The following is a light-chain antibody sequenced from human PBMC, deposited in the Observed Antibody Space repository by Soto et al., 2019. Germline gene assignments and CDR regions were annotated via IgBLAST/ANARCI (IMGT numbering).Light chain of an antibody. Sequence: EIVLTQSPGTLSLSPGERATLSCRASQSVSSAYLAWYQQKPGQAPRLLIHGASSRAIGIPDRFSGSGSGTDFTLTVSKLEPEDFAVYYCQQDGRSPPTFGQGTKVEIK. CDR2: GAS. CDR3: QQDGRSPPT. V-gene: IGKV3-20*01. CDR1: QSVSSAY. J-gene: IGKJ1*01.